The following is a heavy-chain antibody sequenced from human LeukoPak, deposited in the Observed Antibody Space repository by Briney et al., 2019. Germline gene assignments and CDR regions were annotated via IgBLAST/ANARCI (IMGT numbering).Heavy chain of an antibody. D-gene: IGHD2-2*01. Sequence: GGSLRLSCAASGFTFSNYGMNWVRQAPGKGLEWVAIIWYDGGNKYFADSVMGRFTISKDNSKNTVYLQMKSLRIEDTAVYHCARAGIGNALDYWGQGTQVTVSS. CDR3: ARAGIGNALDY. CDR1: GFTFSNYG. J-gene: IGHJ4*02. CDR2: IWYDGGNK. V-gene: IGHV3-33*01.